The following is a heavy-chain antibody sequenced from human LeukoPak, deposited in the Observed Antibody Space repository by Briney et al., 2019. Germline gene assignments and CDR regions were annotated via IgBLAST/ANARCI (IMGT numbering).Heavy chain of an antibody. CDR2: IYYSGST. V-gene: IGHV4-59*12. Sequence: NSSETLSLTCTVSGGSISSYYWSWIRQPPGKGLEWIGYIYYSGSTNYNPSLKSRVTISVDRSKNQFSLKLSSVTAADTAVYYCARGPKSMVRGVIFGYWGQGTLVTVSS. CDR3: ARGPKSMVRGVIFGY. D-gene: IGHD3-10*01. J-gene: IGHJ4*02. CDR1: GGSISSYY.